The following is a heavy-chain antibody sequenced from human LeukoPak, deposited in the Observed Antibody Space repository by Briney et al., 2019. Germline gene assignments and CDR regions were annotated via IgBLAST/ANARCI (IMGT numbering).Heavy chain of an antibody. CDR2: IYHSGST. D-gene: IGHD3-22*01. V-gene: IGHV4-38-2*01. CDR1: GYSISSGYY. Sequence: PSETLSLTCSVSGYSISSGYYWGWIRQPPGKGLEWIGSIYHSGSTYYNPSLKSRVTIPVDTSKNQFSLKLSSVTAADTAVYYCARRSSSGYYPPDYWGQGTLVTVSS. J-gene: IGHJ4*02. CDR3: ARRSSSGYYPPDY.